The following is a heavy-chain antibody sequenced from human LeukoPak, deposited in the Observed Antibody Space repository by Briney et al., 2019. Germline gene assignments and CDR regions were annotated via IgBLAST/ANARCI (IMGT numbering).Heavy chain of an antibody. J-gene: IGHJ4*02. CDR2: TVGSRPDT. Sequence: GGSLRLSCAASGFTFTNYAMSWVRQTPGKGLEWVSATVGSRPDTYHADSVKGRFTVSRDNSKNTLYLQMNSLRAEDTAVYYCAKDDGWVQYANWGQGTLVTVSS. D-gene: IGHD5-24*01. CDR3: AKDDGWVQYAN. CDR1: GFTFTNYA. V-gene: IGHV3-23*01.